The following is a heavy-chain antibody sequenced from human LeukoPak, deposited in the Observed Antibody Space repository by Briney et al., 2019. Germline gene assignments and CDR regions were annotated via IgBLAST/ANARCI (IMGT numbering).Heavy chain of an antibody. V-gene: IGHV1-69*04. CDR1: GDTFSTYT. CDR2: ITPILDFT. Sequence: SVKVSCKASGDTFSTYTINWVRQAPGQGLEWMGRITPILDFTKYAQKFQGRVSITPDKSSTTVYMELSSLRSEDTAVYYCARERWLQHPILYYFDYWGQGTLVAVSS. J-gene: IGHJ4*02. D-gene: IGHD5-24*01. CDR3: ARERWLQHPILYYFDY.